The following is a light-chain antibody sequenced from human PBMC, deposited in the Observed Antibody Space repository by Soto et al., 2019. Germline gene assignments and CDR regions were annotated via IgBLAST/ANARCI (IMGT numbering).Light chain of an antibody. Sequence: EIVMTQSPATLSVSPGERATLSCTASQSVSSNLAWYQQKPGQAPRLLIYGASTRATGIPARFSGSGSGTEFTLTISSLQSEDCAVYYCQFSRTFGQGTKVEIK. CDR3: QFSRT. CDR2: GAS. CDR1: QSVSSN. J-gene: IGKJ1*01. V-gene: IGKV3-15*01.